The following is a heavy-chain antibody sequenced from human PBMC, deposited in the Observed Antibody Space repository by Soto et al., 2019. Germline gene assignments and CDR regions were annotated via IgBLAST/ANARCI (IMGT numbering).Heavy chain of an antibody. Sequence: GGSLRLSCAASGFTFSSYAMHWVRQAPGKGLEWVAVISYDGSNKYYADSVKGRFTISRDNSRNTLYLQMNSLRAEDTAVYYCARANYYDSSGYYALYDYWGQGTLVTVSS. CDR1: GFTFSSYA. V-gene: IGHV3-30-3*01. J-gene: IGHJ4*02. CDR3: ARANYYDSSGYYALYDY. CDR2: ISYDGSNK. D-gene: IGHD3-22*01.